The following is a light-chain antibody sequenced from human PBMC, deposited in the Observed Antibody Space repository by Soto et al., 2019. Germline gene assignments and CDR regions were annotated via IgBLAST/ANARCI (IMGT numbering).Light chain of an antibody. CDR2: GAF. CDR3: QQYKNWPPLT. Sequence: EIVMTQSPATLSVSPGERATLSCRASQSVSYNLAWYQQKPGQGPRLLIYGAFTRATGIPARFSGSGSGTEFTLTLSRLQAEDFAVYYGQQYKNWPPLTFGGGTKVEIK. V-gene: IGKV3-15*01. J-gene: IGKJ4*02. CDR1: QSVSYN.